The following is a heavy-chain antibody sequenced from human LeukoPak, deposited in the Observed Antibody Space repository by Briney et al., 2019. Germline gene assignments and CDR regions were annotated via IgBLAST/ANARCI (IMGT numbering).Heavy chain of an antibody. J-gene: IGHJ4*02. D-gene: IGHD6-13*01. Sequence: PSEALSLTCSVSAGSISSSGHYWGWIRQPPGKGLEWIGNIYSGGTTNYNPSLRSRVTISVDTSKNQFSLKLSSVTAADTAVYYCARLGIGAVAGFDYWGQGTLVTVSS. CDR1: AGSISSSGHY. V-gene: IGHV4-39*01. CDR2: IYSGGTT. CDR3: ARLGIGAVAGFDY.